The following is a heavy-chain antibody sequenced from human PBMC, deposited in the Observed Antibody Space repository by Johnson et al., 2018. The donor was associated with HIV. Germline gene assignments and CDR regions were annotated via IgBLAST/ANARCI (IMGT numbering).Heavy chain of an antibody. CDR3: ARASTTVTTGDDAFDI. CDR1: GFRFSSYA. V-gene: IGHV3-30*04. D-gene: IGHD4-17*01. Sequence: QVQLVESGGGVVQPGRSLRLSCVASGFRFSSYAVHWVRQAPGKGLEWVAVISYDGSNKYYADSVKGRFTISRDNAKSSLYLQMNGLRAEDTAVYYCARASTTVTTGDDAFDIWGQGTMVTVSS. J-gene: IGHJ3*02. CDR2: ISYDGSNK.